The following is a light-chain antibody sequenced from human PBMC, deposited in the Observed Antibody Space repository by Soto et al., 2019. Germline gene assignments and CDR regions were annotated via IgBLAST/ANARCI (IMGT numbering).Light chain of an antibody. V-gene: IGKV1-6*01. CDR3: LQNNYSFRK. CDR2: GAS. CDR1: QGIAKE. Sequence: AIQLTQSPSSLSASVGDRVTITCPASQGIAKELGWYQQKPGKAPRLLIFGASFLQSGVPSRFSGSGYGTDFTRTINGLQPEDFATYYCLQNNYSFRKFGQGTNVEIK. J-gene: IGKJ1*01.